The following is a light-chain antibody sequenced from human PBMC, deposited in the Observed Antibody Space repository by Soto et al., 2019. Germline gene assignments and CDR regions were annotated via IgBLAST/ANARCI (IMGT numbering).Light chain of an antibody. V-gene: IGKV3-20*01. CDR3: QQSGRT. J-gene: IGKJ1*01. Sequence: EIVLTQSPGTLSLPPGERATLSCRASQSVSSKFLAWYQQKPGQAPRLLIYDASSRATGVPDRFDGSGSGTDFTLTISRLEPEDFAVYYCQQSGRTFGQGTKVESK. CDR2: DAS. CDR1: QSVSSKF.